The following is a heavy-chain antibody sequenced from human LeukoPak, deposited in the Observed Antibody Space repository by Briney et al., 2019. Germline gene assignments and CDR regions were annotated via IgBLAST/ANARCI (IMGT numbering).Heavy chain of an antibody. D-gene: IGHD1-26*01. CDR3: ARVGSGSYFGAFDI. CDR2: IYTSGST. J-gene: IGHJ3*02. CDR1: GGSICSYN. Sequence: PSETLSLTCTVSGGSICSYNWSWIRQPAGKGLEWIGRIYTSGSTNYNPSLKSRVTMSVDTSKNQFSLKLSSVTAADTAVYYCARVGSGSYFGAFDIWGQGTMVTVSS. V-gene: IGHV4-4*07.